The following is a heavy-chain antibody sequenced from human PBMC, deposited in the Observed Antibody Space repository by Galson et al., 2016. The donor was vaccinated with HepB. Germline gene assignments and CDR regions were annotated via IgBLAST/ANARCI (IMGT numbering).Heavy chain of an antibody. CDR2: IETAGDT. J-gene: IGHJ6*04. Sequence: SLRLSCAASGFTFSIHDMHWVRQVTGKGLEWVSAIETAGDTYYSDSVKGRFTISRENAKNSLYLPMNDLRAGDTAVYVCARGKSLLTVPCNYGLDVWGKGTAVTVSS. D-gene: IGHD3-9*01. CDR1: GFTFSIHD. V-gene: IGHV3-13*01. CDR3: ARGKSLLTVPCNYGLDV.